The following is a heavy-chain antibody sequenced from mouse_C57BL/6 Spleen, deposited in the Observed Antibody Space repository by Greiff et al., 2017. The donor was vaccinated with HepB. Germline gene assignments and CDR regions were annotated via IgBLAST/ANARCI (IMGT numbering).Heavy chain of an antibody. V-gene: IGHV5-16*01. D-gene: IGHD3-2*02. J-gene: IGHJ4*01. Sequence: EVNLVESEGGLVQPGSSMKLSCTASGFTFSDYYMAWVRQVPEKGLEWVANINYDGSSTYYLDSLKSRFIISRDNAKNILYLQMSSLKSEDTATYYCARETAQAMDYWGQGTSVTVSS. CDR1: GFTFSDYY. CDR2: INYDGSST. CDR3: ARETAQAMDY.